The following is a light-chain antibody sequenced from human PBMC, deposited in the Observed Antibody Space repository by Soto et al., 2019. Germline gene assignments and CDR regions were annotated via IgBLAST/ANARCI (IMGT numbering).Light chain of an antibody. CDR1: QIVTYSY. Sequence: EIVLTQSPGTLSLSPGERATLSCRASQIVTYSYLAWYQQKPGQAPRLLMYGASNRATGIPDRFSGGGSGTDFTLTITRLEPEDFAVYYCQQYGSSLFTFGPGTKVDI. V-gene: IGKV3-20*01. J-gene: IGKJ3*01. CDR3: QQYGSSLFT. CDR2: GAS.